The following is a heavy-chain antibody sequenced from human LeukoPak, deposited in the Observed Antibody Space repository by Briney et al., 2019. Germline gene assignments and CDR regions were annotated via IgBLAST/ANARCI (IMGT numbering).Heavy chain of an antibody. D-gene: IGHD2-15*01. CDR1: GFTFGDSA. Sequence: GGSLRLSCTASGFTFGDSAMSWVRQAPGKGLEWVSFIRSKAYGGTTEYAASVKGRFTFSRDDSKSIAYLQMNSLKTEDTAVYYCTRAPEVYCGGGSCCAYWGQGTLVTVSS. CDR2: IRSKAYGGTT. J-gene: IGHJ4*02. V-gene: IGHV3-49*04. CDR3: TRAPEVYCGGGSCCAY.